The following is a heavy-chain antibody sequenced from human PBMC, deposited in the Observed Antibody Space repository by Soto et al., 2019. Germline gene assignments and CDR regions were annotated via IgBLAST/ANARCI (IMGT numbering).Heavy chain of an antibody. V-gene: IGHV1-46*03. J-gene: IGHJ3*02. CDR2: INPSGSST. D-gene: IGHD3-3*01. CDR3: ARGNDFWSGYPFSPDDAFDI. CDR1: GYTFTSYY. Sequence: ASVKVSCKASGYTFTSYYMHWVRQAPGQGLECMGIINPSGSSTSYAQKFQGRVTMTRDTSTSTVYMELSSLRSEDTAVYYCARGNDFWSGYPFSPDDAFDIWGQGTMVTVSS.